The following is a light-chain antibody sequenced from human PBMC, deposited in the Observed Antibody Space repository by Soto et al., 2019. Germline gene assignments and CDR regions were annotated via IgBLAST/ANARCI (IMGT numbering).Light chain of an antibody. CDR2: AAS. CDR3: QQSYTTPYT. Sequence: DIPMTQSPSSLSASVGDRVTITCRASQRINSFLNWYQQRPGRAPNLLIYAASTLQSGVPSRFSGSGSGTDFTLTISSLQPEDFATYFCQQSYTTPYTFGQGTKLEIK. V-gene: IGKV1-39*01. CDR1: QRINSF. J-gene: IGKJ2*01.